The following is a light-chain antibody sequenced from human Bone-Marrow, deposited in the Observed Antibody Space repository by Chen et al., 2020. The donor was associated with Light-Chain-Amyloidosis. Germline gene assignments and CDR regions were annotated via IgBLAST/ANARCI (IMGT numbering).Light chain of an antibody. CDR3: QQYGTSPRT. CDR1: QTISSNY. Sequence: ELVFTRSPGTLSLSPGEGAKLSCRASQTISSNYLTWYQQTFGQATRLLIYGSSSRATGIPDRFTGSGSGTDCTRTINRLEPEDFARYYCQQYGTSPRTFGGGTKVEIK. J-gene: IGKJ4*01. V-gene: IGKV3-20*01. CDR2: GSS.